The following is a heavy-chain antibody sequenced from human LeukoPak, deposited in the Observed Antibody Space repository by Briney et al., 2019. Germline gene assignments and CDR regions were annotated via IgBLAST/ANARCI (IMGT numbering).Heavy chain of an antibody. J-gene: IGHJ4*02. Sequence: GGSLRLSCAASGFTFSSYSMNWVRQAPGKGLDWVSSISSSSSYIYYADSVKGRFTISRDNAKNSLYLQMSSLRAEDTAVYYCARAGANYYDSSGYYGYWGQGTLVTVSS. D-gene: IGHD3-22*01. CDR3: ARAGANYYDSSGYYGY. CDR2: ISSSSSYI. CDR1: GFTFSSYS. V-gene: IGHV3-21*01.